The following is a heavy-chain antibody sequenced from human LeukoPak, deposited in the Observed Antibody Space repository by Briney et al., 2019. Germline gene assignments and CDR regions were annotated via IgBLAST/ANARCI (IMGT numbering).Heavy chain of an antibody. CDR3: ARGRSVSGTPEFDY. V-gene: IGHV3-21*01. D-gene: IGHD6-19*01. J-gene: IGHJ4*02. Sequence: GGSLRLSCAASGFPFSAYSMNWVRQAPGKGLEWVSSISSSSSYIYYADSVKGRFIISRDNAKNSLYLQLNSLRAEDTAVFYCARGRSVSGTPEFDYWGQGTLVTVSS. CDR2: ISSSSSYI. CDR1: GFPFSAYS.